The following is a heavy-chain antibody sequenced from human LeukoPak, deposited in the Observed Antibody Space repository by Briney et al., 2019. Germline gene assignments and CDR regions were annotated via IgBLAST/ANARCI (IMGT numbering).Heavy chain of an antibody. CDR3: AKVRKWLHEHFDY. CDR2: ISYDGSNK. Sequence: PGRSLRLSCAASGFTFSSYGMHRVRQAPGKGLEWVAVISYDGSNKYYADSVKGRFTISRDNSKNTLYLQMNSLRAEDTAVYYCAKVRKWLHEHFDYWGQGTLVTVSS. J-gene: IGHJ4*02. V-gene: IGHV3-30*18. CDR1: GFTFSSYG. D-gene: IGHD5-12*01.